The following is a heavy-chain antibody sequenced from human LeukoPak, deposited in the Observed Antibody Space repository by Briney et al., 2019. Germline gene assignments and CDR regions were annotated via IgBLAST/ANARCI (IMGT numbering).Heavy chain of an antibody. D-gene: IGHD4-17*01. V-gene: IGHV4-4*07. CDR3: ARGSTVTTTVYYFDY. CDR2: IYTSGST. CDR1: GGSISSHY. Sequence: SETLSLTCTVSGGSISSHYWSWIRQPAGKGLEWIGRIYTSGSTNYNPSLKSRVTMSVDTSKNQFSLKLSSVTAADTAVYYCARGSTVTTTVYYFDYWGQGTLVTVSS. J-gene: IGHJ4*02.